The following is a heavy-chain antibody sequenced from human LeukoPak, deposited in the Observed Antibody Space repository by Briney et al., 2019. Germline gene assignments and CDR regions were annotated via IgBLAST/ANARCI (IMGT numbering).Heavy chain of an antibody. Sequence: GGSLRLSCAASGFTFRSYAMNWVRQAPGKGLEWVSGISDSGGRTYYAESVKGRSTISRDNSKNTLYLQMNSLRVEDTAVYYCAKDLPTKCRGDCPSDYLGQGTLVTVSS. CDR3: AKDLPTKCRGDCPSDY. CDR1: GFTFRSYA. CDR2: ISDSGGRT. J-gene: IGHJ4*02. D-gene: IGHD2-21*02. V-gene: IGHV3-23*01.